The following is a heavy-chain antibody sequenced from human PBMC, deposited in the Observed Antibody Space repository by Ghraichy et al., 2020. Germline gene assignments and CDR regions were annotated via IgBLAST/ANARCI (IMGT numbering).Heavy chain of an antibody. CDR1: GGSVSSGSYY. D-gene: IGHD6-19*01. CDR2: IYYSGST. CDR3: ARVSSGWYEFDY. V-gene: IGHV4-61*01. Sequence: SETLSLTCTVSGGSVSSGSYYWSWIRQPPGKGLEWIGYIYYSGSTNYNPSLKSRVTISVDTSKNQFSLKLSSVTAADTAVYYCARVSSGWYEFDYWGQGTLVTVSS. J-gene: IGHJ4*02.